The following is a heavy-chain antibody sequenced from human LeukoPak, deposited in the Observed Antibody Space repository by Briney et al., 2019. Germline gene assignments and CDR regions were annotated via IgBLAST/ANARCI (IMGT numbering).Heavy chain of an antibody. V-gene: IGHV3-30-3*01. CDR1: GFTFSTYA. Sequence: GRSLRLSCAASGFTFSTYAMHWVRRAPGKGLEWVAVLSYDGSNEYYVDSVKGRFTISRDNSKNTLYLQMNSLRAEDTAVYYCARDNYGEDYWGQGTLVTVSS. J-gene: IGHJ4*02. CDR3: ARDNYGEDY. CDR2: LSYDGSNE. D-gene: IGHD3-10*01.